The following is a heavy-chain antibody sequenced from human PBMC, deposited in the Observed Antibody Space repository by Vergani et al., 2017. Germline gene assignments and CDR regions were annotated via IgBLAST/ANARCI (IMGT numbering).Heavy chain of an antibody. D-gene: IGHD6-13*01. V-gene: IGHV4-61*02. Sequence: QVQLQESGPGLVRPPQTLSLTCTVSGGSISSGSYYWSWFRQPAGKGLEWIGRFYTGGGTSYNPSLKGRVTISVDTSKNQFPLQLSSVTAAATADYYCSRDPLYSTTWPFLLLDMDVWGQGTTVTVSS. CDR2: FYTGGGT. CDR3: SRDPLYSTTWPFLLLDMDV. CDR1: GGSISSGSYY. J-gene: IGHJ6*02.